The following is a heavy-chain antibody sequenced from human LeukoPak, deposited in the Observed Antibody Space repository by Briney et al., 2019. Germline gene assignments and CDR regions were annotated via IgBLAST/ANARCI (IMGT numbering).Heavy chain of an antibody. V-gene: IGHV4-4*02. CDR3: VRYCTGDSCFPFDY. J-gene: IGHJ4*02. CDR2: IYHSGST. D-gene: IGHD2-15*01. Sequence: PSETLSLTCAVSGGSISSSNWWSWVRQPPGKGLEWIGEIYHSGSTYYNPSLKSRVTISVDTSKNQYSLRLSSVTAADTALYYCVRYCTGDSCFPFDYWGPGTLVTVSS. CDR1: GGSISSSNW.